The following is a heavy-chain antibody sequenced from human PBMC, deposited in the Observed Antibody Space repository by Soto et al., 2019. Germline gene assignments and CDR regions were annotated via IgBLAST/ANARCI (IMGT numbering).Heavy chain of an antibody. CDR2: ISSDATHK. Sequence: QVQLVESGGGVVQPGRSLRLSCAASGFTFRDYAMHWVRQAPGKGLEWVTLISSDATHKYLADSVKGRFTISRDNSKNTLYLQMNSLRVEDTGLYYCARQGMAARKYYSTYLDVWGQGTTVIV. D-gene: IGHD6-6*01. V-gene: IGHV3-30-3*01. CDR3: ARQGMAARKYYSTYLDV. J-gene: IGHJ6*02. CDR1: GFTFRDYA.